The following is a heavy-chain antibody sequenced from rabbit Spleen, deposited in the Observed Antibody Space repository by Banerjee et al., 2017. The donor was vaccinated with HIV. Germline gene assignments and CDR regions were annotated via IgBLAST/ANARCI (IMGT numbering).Heavy chain of an antibody. J-gene: IGHJ4*01. V-gene: IGHV1S43*01. CDR1: GFDFSSKNF. CDR2: IEPIFSGT. D-gene: IGHD2-1*01. CDR3: ARGSATMTMMITGFYFNL. Sequence: QEQLEESGGDLVKPGASLTLTCTASGFDFSSKNFMCWVRQAPGKGLEWIGYIEPIFSGTYYANWVNGRFTISSHNAQNTLYLQMTSLTASDTATYFCARGSATMTMMITGFYFNLWGPGTLVTVS.